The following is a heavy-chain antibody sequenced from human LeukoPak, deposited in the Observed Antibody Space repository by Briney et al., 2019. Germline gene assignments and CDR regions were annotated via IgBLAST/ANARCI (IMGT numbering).Heavy chain of an antibody. Sequence: QSGGSLRLSCAASGFTFKNFVMTWVRQAPGQGLDWVSAISGNTGATYYADSVKGRFTISRDNSKNTLYLQMNSLRAEDTAVYYCARKWWENWFDSWGQGALVTVSS. J-gene: IGHJ5*01. CDR3: ARKWWENWFDS. V-gene: IGHV3-23*01. CDR1: GFTFKNFV. CDR2: ISGNTGAT. D-gene: IGHD2-15*01.